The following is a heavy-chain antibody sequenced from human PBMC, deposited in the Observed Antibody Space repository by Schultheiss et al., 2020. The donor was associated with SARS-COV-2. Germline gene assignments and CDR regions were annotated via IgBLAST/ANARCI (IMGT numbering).Heavy chain of an antibody. CDR2: ISGSGGST. Sequence: GGSLRLSCAASGFTVSSYGMSWVRQAPGKGLEWVSAISGSGGSTYYADSVEGRFTISRDNAKNSLYLQMNSLRAEDTALYYCATHGRTISGGMDVWGQGTTVTVSS. D-gene: IGHD3-3*01. V-gene: IGHV3-23*01. CDR1: GFTVSSYG. J-gene: IGHJ6*02. CDR3: ATHGRTISGGMDV.